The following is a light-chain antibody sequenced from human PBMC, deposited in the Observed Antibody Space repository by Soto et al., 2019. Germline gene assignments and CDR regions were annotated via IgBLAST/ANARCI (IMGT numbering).Light chain of an antibody. CDR2: DTS. Sequence: EIVLTPSPGTLSLSPGERATLSCRASQSVSSSHLAWYQQKPGQAPRLLIYDTSSRATGIPDRFSGSGSGTDFTLAISRLEPEDFAVYYCQQCGSSPSFGQGTKVELQ. CDR1: QSVSSSH. J-gene: IGKJ1*01. V-gene: IGKV3-20*01. CDR3: QQCGSSPS.